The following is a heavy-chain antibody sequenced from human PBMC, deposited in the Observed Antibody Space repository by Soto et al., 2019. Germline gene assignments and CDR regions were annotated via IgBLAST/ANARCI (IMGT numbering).Heavy chain of an antibody. D-gene: IGHD5-18*01. CDR1: GYTFSSYD. Sequence: GASVKVSCKASGYTFSSYDTNWVRQASGQGLEWMGWMNPKSGQTGYAPRFQGRVTMTGNTSISTAYMELSSLRSEDTAVYYCARDIGPALDWFGPWGQGTLVTVSS. CDR2: MNPKSGQT. V-gene: IGHV1-8*01. CDR3: ARDIGPALDWFGP. J-gene: IGHJ5*02.